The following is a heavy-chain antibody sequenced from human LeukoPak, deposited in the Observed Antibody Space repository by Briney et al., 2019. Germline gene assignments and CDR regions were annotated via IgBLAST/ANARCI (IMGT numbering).Heavy chain of an antibody. V-gene: IGHV4-34*01. CDR1: GGSFSGYY. D-gene: IGHD5-18*01. J-gene: IGHJ3*02. Sequence: SETLSLTCAVYGGSFSGYYWSWIRQPPGKGLEWIGEINHSGSTNYNPSLKSRVTISVDTSKNQFSLKLSSVTAADTAVYYCAREADTALVSALDIWGQGTMVTVSS. CDR3: AREADTALVSALDI. CDR2: INHSGST.